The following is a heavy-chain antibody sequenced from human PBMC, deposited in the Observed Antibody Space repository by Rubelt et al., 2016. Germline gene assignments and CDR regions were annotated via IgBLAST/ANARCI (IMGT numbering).Heavy chain of an antibody. J-gene: IGHJ4*02. CDR3: ATIGLEWLLEDY. V-gene: IGHV1-24*01. Sequence: QVQLVQSGAEVKKPGASVKVSCKVSGYTLTELSMHWVRQAPGKGLEWMGGFDPEDGETIYARKFQGRVTMTEETSTDTAYMELSSLRSEDTAVYYCATIGLEWLLEDYWGQGTLVTVSS. D-gene: IGHD3-3*01. CDR1: GYTLTELS. CDR2: FDPEDGET.